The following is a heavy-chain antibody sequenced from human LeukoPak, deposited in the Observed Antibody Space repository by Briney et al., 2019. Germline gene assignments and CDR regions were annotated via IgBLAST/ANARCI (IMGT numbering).Heavy chain of an antibody. CDR2: ITGGGAAT. CDR1: GFTFSTYA. J-gene: IGHJ6*02. V-gene: IGHV3-23*01. D-gene: IGHD3-3*01. Sequence: GGSLRLSCAASGFTFSTYAMSWVRQAPGKGLEWVSAITGGGAATSYADSVKGRFTISRVNSKNTMYLQMNGLRAEDTAVYYCAKLPHYDFWSGDPSYEMDVWGQGTTVTVSS. CDR3: AKLPHYDFWSGDPSYEMDV.